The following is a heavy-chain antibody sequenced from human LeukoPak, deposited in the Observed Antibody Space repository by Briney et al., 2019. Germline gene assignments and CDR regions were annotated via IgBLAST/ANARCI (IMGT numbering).Heavy chain of an antibody. Sequence: GGSLRLSCAASGFTFSDYYMSWIRQAPGKGLEWVSAISGSGGSTYYADSVKGRFTISRDNSKNTLYLQMNSLRAEDTAVYYCAKDAYSSGWWGSYYFDYWGQGTLVTVSS. J-gene: IGHJ4*02. CDR2: ISGSGGST. D-gene: IGHD6-19*01. CDR1: GFTFSDYY. CDR3: AKDAYSSGWWGSYYFDY. V-gene: IGHV3-23*01.